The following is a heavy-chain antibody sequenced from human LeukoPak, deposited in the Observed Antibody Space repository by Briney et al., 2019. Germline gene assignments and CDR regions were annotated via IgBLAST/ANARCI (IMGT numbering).Heavy chain of an antibody. J-gene: IGHJ5*02. D-gene: IGHD3-22*01. CDR3: ARDSRAYYDSSGYYWFDP. CDR2: INPNSGGT. CDR1: GYTFTGYY. Sequence: ASVKVSCKASGYTFTGYYMHWVRQAPGQGLEWMGWINPNSGGTNYAQKFQGRVTMTRDTSISTAYMGLSRLRSDDTAVYYCARDSRAYYDSSGYYWFDPWGQGTLVTVSS. V-gene: IGHV1-2*02.